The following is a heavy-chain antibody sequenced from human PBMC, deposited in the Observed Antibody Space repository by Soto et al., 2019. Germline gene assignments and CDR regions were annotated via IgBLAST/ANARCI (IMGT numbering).Heavy chain of an antibody. J-gene: IGHJ6*02. V-gene: IGHV1-69*01. CDR3: ARSQGSSTSLEIYYYYYYGMAV. D-gene: IGHD2-2*01. CDR2: IIPISGTA. Sequence: QVQLVQSGAEVKKPGSSVKVSCKASGGTFSSYAISWVRQAPGQGLEWMGGIIPISGTANYAQKFQGRVTITADESTSTAYMELSSLRSGDTAAYYCARSQGSSTSLEIYYYYYYGMAVWGQGTTVTVSS. CDR1: GGTFSSYA.